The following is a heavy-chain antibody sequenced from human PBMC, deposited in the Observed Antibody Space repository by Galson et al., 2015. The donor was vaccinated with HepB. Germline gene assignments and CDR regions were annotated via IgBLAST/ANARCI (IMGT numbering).Heavy chain of an antibody. CDR2: INPNSGGT. D-gene: IGHD2-15*01. Sequence: SVKVSCKASGYTFTGYYMHWVRQAPGQGLEWMGRINPNSGGTNYAQKFQGRVTMTRDTSISTAYMELNRLRSDDTAVYYCAREPPLYCSGGSCYPWAVDYWGQGTLVTVSS. J-gene: IGHJ4*02. V-gene: IGHV1-2*06. CDR1: GYTFTGYY. CDR3: AREPPLYCSGGSCYPWAVDY.